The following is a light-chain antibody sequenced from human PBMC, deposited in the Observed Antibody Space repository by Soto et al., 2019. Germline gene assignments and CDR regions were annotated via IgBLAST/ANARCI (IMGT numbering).Light chain of an antibody. CDR2: TNN. CDR1: GSNIGSNT. V-gene: IGLV1-44*01. Sequence: QSVLTQPPSASGTPGQRITISCSGSGSNIGSNTVTWYQQLPRTAPKFLIYTNNQRPSGVPDRFSGSKSGTSASLAISGLQSGDEADYYCATWDDSLNGYVFGTGTKVTVX. J-gene: IGLJ1*01. CDR3: ATWDDSLNGYV.